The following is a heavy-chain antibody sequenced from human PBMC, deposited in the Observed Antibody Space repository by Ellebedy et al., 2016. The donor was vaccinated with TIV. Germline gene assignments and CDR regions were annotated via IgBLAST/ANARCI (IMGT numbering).Heavy chain of an antibody. J-gene: IGHJ4*02. Sequence: PGGSLRLSCVASGFTFSSYGMHWVRQAPGKGLEWVAGIRYDGSNKYYADSVRGRFTMSRDNSKNTLYLQMNSLRADDTALYYCAKDPYHYGSGTHPYFDYWGQGTLVTVSS. V-gene: IGHV3-30*02. CDR2: IRYDGSNK. CDR1: GFTFSSYG. CDR3: AKDPYHYGSGTHPYFDY. D-gene: IGHD3-10*01.